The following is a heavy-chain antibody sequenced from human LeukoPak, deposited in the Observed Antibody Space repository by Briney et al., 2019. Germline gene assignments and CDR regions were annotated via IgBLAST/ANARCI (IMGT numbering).Heavy chain of an antibody. V-gene: IGHV1-18*01. CDR3: ARDLKKLATYNKYYFDY. CDR1: GHTFTSYG. Sequence: ASVKVSCKASGHTFTSYGISWVRQAPGQGLEWMGWISAYNGNTNYAQKLQGRVTMTTDTSTSTAYMELRSLRSDDTAVYYCARDLKKLATYNKYYFDYWGQGTLVTVSS. CDR2: ISAYNGNT. D-gene: IGHD1-1*01. J-gene: IGHJ4*02.